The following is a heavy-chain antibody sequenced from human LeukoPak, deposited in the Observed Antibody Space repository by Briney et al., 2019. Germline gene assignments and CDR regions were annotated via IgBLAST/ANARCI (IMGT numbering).Heavy chain of an antibody. CDR3: AKGFAGAKHRYFDY. J-gene: IGHJ4*02. CDR2: ISGSGGST. CDR1: GFTFSSYA. Sequence: RSLRLSCAASGFTFSSYAMSWVRQAPGKGLEWVSAISGSGGSTYYADSVKGRFTISRDNSKNTLYLQMNSLRAEDTAVYYCAKGFAGAKHRYFDYWGQGTLVTVSS. D-gene: IGHD1-26*01. V-gene: IGHV3-23*01.